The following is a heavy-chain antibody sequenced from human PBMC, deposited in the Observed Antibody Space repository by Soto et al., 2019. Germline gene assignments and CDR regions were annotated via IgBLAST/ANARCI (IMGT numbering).Heavy chain of an antibody. CDR3: ASLEAGPRSKYYFDY. J-gene: IGHJ4*02. CDR2: IYYSGST. V-gene: IGHV4-59*01. D-gene: IGHD6-13*01. Sequence: SETLSLTCTVSGGSISSYYWSWIRQPPGKGLEWIGYIYYSGSTNYNPSLKSRVTISVDTSKNQFSLKLSSVTAADTAVYYCASLEAGPRSKYYFDYWGQGTLVTVSS. CDR1: GGSISSYY.